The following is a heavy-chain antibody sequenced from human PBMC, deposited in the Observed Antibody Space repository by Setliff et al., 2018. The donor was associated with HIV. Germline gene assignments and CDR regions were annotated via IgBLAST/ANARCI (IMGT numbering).Heavy chain of an antibody. CDR3: AREGCGDGTCYAPDL. D-gene: IGHD2-15*01. V-gene: IGHV3-48*03. CDR1: GFTFSRYE. J-gene: IGHJ4*02. Sequence: GGSLRLSCAASGFTFSRYEMNWVRQAPGKGLEWGSYISNSVSTVYYADSVKGRFTISRDNAKNSMYLQMSSLRVEDTAVYYCAREGCGDGTCYAPDLWGQGTLVTVSS. CDR2: ISNSVSTV.